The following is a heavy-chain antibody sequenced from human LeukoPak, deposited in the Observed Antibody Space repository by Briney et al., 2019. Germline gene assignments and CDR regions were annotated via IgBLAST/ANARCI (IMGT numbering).Heavy chain of an antibody. D-gene: IGHD1-26*01. CDR1: GFTVSSNY. CDR3: ARDDGWEQMKD. J-gene: IGHJ4*02. Sequence: PGGSLRLSCAASGFTVSSNYMSWVRQFPGKGLEWVSVMYSAGSTFYAESVKDRFTISREDSKNTLYLQMNRLRPEDTAVYYCARDDGWEQMKDWGQGTLVTVSS. V-gene: IGHV3-66*01. CDR2: MYSAGST.